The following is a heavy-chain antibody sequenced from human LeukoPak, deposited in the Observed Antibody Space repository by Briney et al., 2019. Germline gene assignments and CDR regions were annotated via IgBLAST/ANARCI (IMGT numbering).Heavy chain of an antibody. V-gene: IGHV1-69*05. CDR1: GGTFSSYA. D-gene: IGHD5-18*01. CDR3: ARGSTREYSYGYYDYFDY. J-gene: IGHJ4*02. Sequence: ASVKVSCKASGGTFSSYAISWGRQAPGHGLEWMGGIIPIFGTANSAQKFQGRVTLTTDESTRTAYMELSSLRSEDTAVYYCARGSTREYSYGYYDYFDYWGQGTLVTVSS. CDR2: IIPIFGTA.